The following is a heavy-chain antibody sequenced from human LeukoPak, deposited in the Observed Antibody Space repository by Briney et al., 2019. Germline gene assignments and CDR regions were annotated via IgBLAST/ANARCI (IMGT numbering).Heavy chain of an antibody. CDR2: ISAYNGNT. D-gene: IGHD3-22*01. CDR1: GYTFTSYG. CDR3: ARDQPNYYDSSGYYLGTPLFDY. J-gene: IGHJ4*02. Sequence: ASVKVSCKASGYTFTSYGISWVRQAPGQGLEWMGWISAYNGNTNYAQKLQGRVTMTTDTSTSTAYMELRSLRSDDTAVYYCARDQPNYYDSSGYYLGTPLFDYWGQGTLVTVSS. V-gene: IGHV1-18*01.